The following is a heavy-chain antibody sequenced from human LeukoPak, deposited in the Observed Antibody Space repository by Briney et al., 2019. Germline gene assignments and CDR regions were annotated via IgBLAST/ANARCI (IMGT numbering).Heavy chain of an antibody. CDR1: GFTFSSYA. Sequence: GGSLRLSCAASGFTFSSYAMSWVRQAPGKGLEWVSAISGSGGSTYYADSVKGRFTISRDNSKNTLYLQMNSLRAEDTAVYYCAKAGDIAVAGISGSYFDYWGQGTLVTVSS. J-gene: IGHJ4*02. V-gene: IGHV3-23*01. CDR2: ISGSGGST. CDR3: AKAGDIAVAGISGSYFDY. D-gene: IGHD6-19*01.